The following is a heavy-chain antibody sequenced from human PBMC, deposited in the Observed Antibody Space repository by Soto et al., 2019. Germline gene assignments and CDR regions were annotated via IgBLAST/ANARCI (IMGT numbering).Heavy chain of an antibody. J-gene: IGHJ6*03. CDR1: GGSLSGYF. D-gene: IGHD3-3*01. V-gene: IGHV4-34*01. Sequence: SSETLSLTCAVSGGSLSGYFWSWVRQPPGKGLEWIGEINHSGSTNYNPSLKSRVTISVDTSKHQFSLRLSSMTAADSAIYYCASHHYYDFWIGSRHYMDAWGKGTTVTVSS. CDR3: ASHHYYDFWIGSRHYMDA. CDR2: INHSGST.